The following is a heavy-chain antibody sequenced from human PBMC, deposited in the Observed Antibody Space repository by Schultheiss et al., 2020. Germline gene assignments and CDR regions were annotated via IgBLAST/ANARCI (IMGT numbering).Heavy chain of an antibody. CDR3: ARNYRSGWYRYYYGMDV. D-gene: IGHD6-19*01. J-gene: IGHJ6*02. V-gene: IGHV4-59*01. CDR1: GGSISSYY. Sequence: SETLSLTCTVSGGSISSYYWSWIRQPPGKGLEWIGYIYYSGSTNYNPSLKSRVTISVDTSKNQFSLKLSSVTAADTAVYYCARNYRSGWYRYYYGMDVWGQGTTVTVSS. CDR2: IYYSGST.